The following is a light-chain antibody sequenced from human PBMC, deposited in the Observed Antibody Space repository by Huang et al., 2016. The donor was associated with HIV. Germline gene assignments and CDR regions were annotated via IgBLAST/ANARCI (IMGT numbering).Light chain of an antibody. CDR1: QSLVHSDGNTY. CDR2: QGS. J-gene: IGKJ1*01. V-gene: IGKV2-30*02. CDR3: MQGTHWPLT. Sequence: DVAMSQSPLSLPAILGQPASISCRSTQSLVHSDGNTYLNWFQQRPGQSPRRLMYQGSYRDSGDPDGFSGSGSDTDVTLKISRGEAGDLGVYYCMQGTHWPLTFGQGTKVEI.